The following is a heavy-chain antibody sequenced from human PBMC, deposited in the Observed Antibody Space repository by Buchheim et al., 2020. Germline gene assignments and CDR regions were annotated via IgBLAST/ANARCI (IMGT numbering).Heavy chain of an antibody. CDR1: GGSFSGYY. D-gene: IGHD6-13*01. V-gene: IGHV4-34*01. CDR3: ARGWGYSSPALRY. Sequence: QVQLQQWGAGLLKPSETLSLTCAVYGGSFSGYYWSWIRQPPGKGLEWIGEINHSGSTNYNPSLKSRVNISVDTSKNQFSLKLSSVTAADTAVYYCARGWGYSSPALRYWGQGTL. J-gene: IGHJ4*02. CDR2: INHSGST.